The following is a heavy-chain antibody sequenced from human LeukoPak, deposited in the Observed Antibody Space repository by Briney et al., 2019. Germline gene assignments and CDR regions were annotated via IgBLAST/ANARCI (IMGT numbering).Heavy chain of an antibody. CDR3: ARHPTLPSGGNFAY. V-gene: IGHV4-39*01. D-gene: IGHD1-14*01. CDR1: GGSISRSSYY. CDR2: LYNTETT. Sequence: SETLSLTCSVSGGSISRSSYYWGWIRQPPGKGLEWIGSLYNTETTYYNPSLQSRVTISVDTSKNQLSLKLSSVTAADTAVYYCARHPTLPSGGNFAYWGQGTLVTVSS. J-gene: IGHJ4*02.